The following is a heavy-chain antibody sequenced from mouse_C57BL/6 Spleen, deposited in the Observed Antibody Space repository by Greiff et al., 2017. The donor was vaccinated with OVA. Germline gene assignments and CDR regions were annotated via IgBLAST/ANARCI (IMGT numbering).Heavy chain of an antibody. J-gene: IGHJ1*03. CDR1: GYTFTSYT. D-gene: IGHD1-1*01. CDR2: INPSSGYT. V-gene: IGHV1-4*01. Sequence: LVESGAELARPGASVKMSCKASGYTFTSYTMHWVKQRPGQGLEWIGYINPSSGYTKYNQKFKDKATLTADKSSSTAYMQLSSLTSEDSAVYYCARDTTVVATRYFDVWGTGTTVTVSS. CDR3: ARDTTVVATRYFDV.